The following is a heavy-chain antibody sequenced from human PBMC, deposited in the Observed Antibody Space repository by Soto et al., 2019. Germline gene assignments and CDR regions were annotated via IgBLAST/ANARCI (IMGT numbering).Heavy chain of an antibody. D-gene: IGHD4-17*01. CDR3: ARVGTVTKRPLYGMDV. V-gene: IGHV1-69*02. Sequence: QVQLVQSGAEVKKPGYSVKVSSKASGGTFGSYTISWVRQAPGQGLEWMGRIIPILGIANYAQKFQGRVTITADKSTSTAYMELSSLRSEDTAVYYCARVGTVTKRPLYGMDVWGQGTTVTVSS. CDR1: GGTFGSYT. J-gene: IGHJ6*02. CDR2: IIPILGIA.